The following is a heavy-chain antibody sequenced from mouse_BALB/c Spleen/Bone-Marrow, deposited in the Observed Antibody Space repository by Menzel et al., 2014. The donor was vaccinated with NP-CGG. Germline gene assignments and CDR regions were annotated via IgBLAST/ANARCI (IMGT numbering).Heavy chain of an antibody. D-gene: IGHD3-1*01. CDR3: TTGFAY. J-gene: IGHJ3*01. V-gene: IGHV6-6*02. Sequence: EVKLVESGGGLVQPGGSMKLSRVASGFTFSNYWMNWVRQSPEKGLEWVAEIRLKSNNYATHYAESVKGRFTISRDDSKSSVYLQINNLRAEDTGIYYCTTGFAYWGQGTLVTVSA. CDR1: GFTFSNYW. CDR2: IRLKSNNYAT.